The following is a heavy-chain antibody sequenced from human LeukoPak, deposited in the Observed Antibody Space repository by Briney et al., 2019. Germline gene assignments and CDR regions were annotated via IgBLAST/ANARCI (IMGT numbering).Heavy chain of an antibody. V-gene: IGHV3-23*01. Sequence: GGSLILSCAASGFTFNNYAMSWVRQAPGMGLEWVSTISGSGVTTYYADSVRGRFTISRDNSKTTLYLQLDSLRPEDMAIYYCAKSPGQIQLDYFDYWGQGTLVTVSS. CDR3: AKSPGQIQLDYFDY. J-gene: IGHJ4*02. CDR1: GFTFNNYA. D-gene: IGHD1-1*01. CDR2: ISGSGVTT.